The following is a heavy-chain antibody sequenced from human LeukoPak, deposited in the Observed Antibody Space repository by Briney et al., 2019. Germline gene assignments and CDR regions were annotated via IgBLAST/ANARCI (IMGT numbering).Heavy chain of an antibody. Sequence: GGSLRLSCAASGFSLTTYEMNWVRQAPGKGLEGVSYISSSGDSIYYADSVKGRFTISRDNAKNSLSLQMYSLRAEDTAIYYCARDRRVGATWSVGAFDIWGQGTTVTVSS. CDR2: ISSSGDSI. D-gene: IGHD1-26*01. CDR1: GFSLTTYE. J-gene: IGHJ3*02. V-gene: IGHV3-48*03. CDR3: ARDRRVGATWSVGAFDI.